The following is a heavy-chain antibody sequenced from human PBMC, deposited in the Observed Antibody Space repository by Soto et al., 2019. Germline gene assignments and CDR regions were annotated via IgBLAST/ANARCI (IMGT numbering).Heavy chain of an antibody. CDR2: ISYDGNNK. V-gene: IGHV3-30-3*01. J-gene: IGHJ4*02. CDR1: GFTFSSYA. Sequence: QVQLLESGGGVVQPGRSLRLSCAASGFTFSSYAMHWVRQAPGKGLEWVAVISYDGNNKYYADSVKGRFTISRDNSKNTLYLHMNSLRPEDTAVYYCARDSRVNRTILLTPPDYWGQGTLVTVSS. CDR3: ARDSRVNRTILLTPPDY. D-gene: IGHD3-10*01.